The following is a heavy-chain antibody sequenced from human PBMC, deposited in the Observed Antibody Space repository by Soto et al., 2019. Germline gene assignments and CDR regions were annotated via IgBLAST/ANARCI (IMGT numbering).Heavy chain of an antibody. V-gene: IGHV4-30-4*01. D-gene: IGHD2-8*02. CDR1: VGSISSGDYY. Sequence: QVQLQESGPGLVKPSQTQSLTCTDSVGSISSGDYYWSWIRQPLGKGLEWIGYIYYSGSTYYNPSLKSRVTISVDTSKNQFSLKLSSVTAADTAVYYCAREGSLVANDWFDPWGQGTLVTVSS. CDR2: IYYSGST. J-gene: IGHJ5*02. CDR3: AREGSLVANDWFDP.